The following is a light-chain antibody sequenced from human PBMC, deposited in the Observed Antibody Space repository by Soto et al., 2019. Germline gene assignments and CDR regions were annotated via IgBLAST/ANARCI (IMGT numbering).Light chain of an antibody. CDR1: QSVRSRY. CDR2: GAS. CDR3: HQYGSSPAT. V-gene: IGKV3-20*01. Sequence: EIGLTQSPGTLSLSPGERATLSCRASQSVRSRYLAWYQQKPGQAPRLLIYGASSRATGIPDRFSGSGSETDVTLTISRLEPEDFAVYYCHQYGSSPATFGQGTKVDVK. J-gene: IGKJ1*01.